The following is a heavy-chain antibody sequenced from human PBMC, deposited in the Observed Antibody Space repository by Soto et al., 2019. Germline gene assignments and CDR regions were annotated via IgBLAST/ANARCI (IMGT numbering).Heavy chain of an antibody. CDR3: ARQQWLVLNAFDI. D-gene: IGHD6-19*01. CDR2: IYYSGST. V-gene: IGHV4-59*01. Sequence: PSVTMSLTCTVAGGSISSYCWSWIRQPPGKGLEWIGYIYYSGSTNYNPSLKSRVTISVDTSKNQFSLKLSSVTAADTAVYYCARQQWLVLNAFDIWGQGTMVTVSS. J-gene: IGHJ3*02. CDR1: GGSISSYC.